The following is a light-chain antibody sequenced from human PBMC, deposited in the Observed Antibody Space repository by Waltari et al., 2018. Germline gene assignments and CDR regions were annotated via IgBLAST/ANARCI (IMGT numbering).Light chain of an antibody. CDR3: QQYRMTPVS. J-gene: IGKJ2*03. CDR1: ESVGNL. V-gene: IGKV3-20*01. Sequence: EVLLTHSPGTLSLSPGDRATLSCRASESVGNLLAWYQQKPGQAPRLLIYDASTRATGMPDRFSGSGSGTEFTLTISRLEAGDFAMYYCQQYRMTPVSFGQGTKVEIK. CDR2: DAS.